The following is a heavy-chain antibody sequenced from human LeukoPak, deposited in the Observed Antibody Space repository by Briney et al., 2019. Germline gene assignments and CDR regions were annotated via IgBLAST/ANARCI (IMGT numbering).Heavy chain of an antibody. CDR2: INPKDGRT. J-gene: IGHJ4*02. Sequence: ASVEVSCRASGYTFTGNYIHWVRQAPGQGLEWVGWINPKDGRTNYAQRFQDRVTMTRDTSISTAYMDLSSLRSDDTAVYYCARLIGGSSGDFWGQGTLVTVSS. V-gene: IGHV1-2*02. CDR1: GYTFTGNY. CDR3: ARLIGGSSGDF. D-gene: IGHD2-15*01.